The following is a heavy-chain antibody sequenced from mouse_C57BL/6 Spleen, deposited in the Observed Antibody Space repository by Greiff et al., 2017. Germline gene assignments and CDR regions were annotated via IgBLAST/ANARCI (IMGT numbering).Heavy chain of an antibody. Sequence: QVQLQQSGAELVRPGSSVKLSCKASGYTFTSYWMEWVKQRPGQGLEWIGNIYPSDSETNYNQKFKDKATLTVDKSSSTAYMQLSSLTSEDSAVYYCARRDYGSSPYWYFDVWGTGTTVTVSS. CDR2: IYPSDSET. CDR1: GYTFTSYW. CDR3: ARRDYGSSPYWYFDV. V-gene: IGHV1-61*01. D-gene: IGHD1-1*01. J-gene: IGHJ1*03.